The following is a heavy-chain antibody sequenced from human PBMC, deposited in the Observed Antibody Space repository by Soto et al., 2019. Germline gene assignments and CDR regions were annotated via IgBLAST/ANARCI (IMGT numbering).Heavy chain of an antibody. CDR3: AKDRSSSWFDP. V-gene: IGHV3-9*01. CDR1: GFTFDDYA. Sequence: EVQLVESGGGLVQPGRSLRLSCAAYGFTFDDYAMHWVRQAPGKGLEWVSGISWNSGSIGYADSVKGRFTISRDNAKNSLYLQMNSLRAEDTALYYCAKDRSSSWFDPWGQGTLVTVSS. J-gene: IGHJ5*02. CDR2: ISWNSGSI.